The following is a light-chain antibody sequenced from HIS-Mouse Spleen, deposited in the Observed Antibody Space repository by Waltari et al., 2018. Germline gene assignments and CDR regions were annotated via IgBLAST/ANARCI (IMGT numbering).Light chain of an antibody. CDR3: QQRSNWPPYT. Sequence: IVLTQSPATLSLSPGELASQSVRSYLAWYQQKPGQAPRVLIYDASNRATGIPARFSGSGSGTDFTLTISSLEPEDFAVYYCQQRSNWPPYTFGQGTKLEIK. V-gene: IGKV3-11*01. J-gene: IGKJ2*01. CDR1: QSVRSY. CDR2: DAS.